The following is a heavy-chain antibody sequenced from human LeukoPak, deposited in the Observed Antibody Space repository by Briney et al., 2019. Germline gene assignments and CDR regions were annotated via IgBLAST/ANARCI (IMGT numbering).Heavy chain of an antibody. D-gene: IGHD3-9*01. Sequence: ASVKVSCKASGYTFTSYDINWVRHASGQGLEWMGWMNPNSGNAGYAQKFQGRVTMTRNTSISTAYMELSSLRSEDTAVYYCTRSRERRYFDWLLPYYYYYYMDVWGKGTTVTISS. V-gene: IGHV1-8*01. CDR1: GYTFTSYD. CDR2: MNPNSGNA. CDR3: TRSRERRYFDWLLPYYYYYYMDV. J-gene: IGHJ6*03.